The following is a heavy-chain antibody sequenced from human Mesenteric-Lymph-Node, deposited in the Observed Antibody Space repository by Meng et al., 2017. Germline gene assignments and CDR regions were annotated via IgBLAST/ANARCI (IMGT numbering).Heavy chain of an antibody. Sequence: EVQLVESGGGLVQPAWSLRLACAASGLTVSRKYMSWVRQAPGKGLEWVSLMYSGGTTSYADSVKGRFTILRDNSKNTLYLQMNNLRAEDTAIYYCASRDIYSFDFWGQGTLVTVSS. CDR2: MYSGGTT. CDR1: GLTVSRKY. D-gene: IGHD2-21*01. V-gene: IGHV3-66*01. J-gene: IGHJ4*02. CDR3: ASRDIYSFDF.